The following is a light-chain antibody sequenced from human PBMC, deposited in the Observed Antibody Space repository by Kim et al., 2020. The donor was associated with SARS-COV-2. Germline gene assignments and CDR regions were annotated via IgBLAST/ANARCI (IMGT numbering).Light chain of an antibody. V-gene: IGKV3-11*01. Sequence: EIVLWQSPGTLSLSPGERATLSCRASQGVSNYLAWYQQKPGQAPRLLIYEASKRAAGIPARFSGSGSGTDFTLTISRLEPGDSAVYFCEQRGSFGQGKRLGI. CDR3: EQRGS. CDR1: QGVSNY. J-gene: IGKJ5*01. CDR2: EAS.